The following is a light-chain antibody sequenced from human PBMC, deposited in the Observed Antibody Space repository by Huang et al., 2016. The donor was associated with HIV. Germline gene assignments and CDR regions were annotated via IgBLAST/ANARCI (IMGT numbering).Light chain of an antibody. Sequence: EIVLTQSPATLSLSPGERATLSCRASQSVSSFLAWYQQKPGQAPSLLIFDTSNRATGSPPRCSGSGSGTDFTLTISSLEPEDFAVYYCQQRTNWPALTFGGGTKVETK. V-gene: IGKV3-11*01. CDR3: QQRTNWPALT. CDR1: QSVSSF. CDR2: DTS. J-gene: IGKJ4*01.